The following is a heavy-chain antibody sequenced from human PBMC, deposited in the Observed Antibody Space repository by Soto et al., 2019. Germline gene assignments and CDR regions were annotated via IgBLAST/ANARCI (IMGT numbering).Heavy chain of an antibody. Sequence: GGPLRLSCAASGFTFNIYAMTWVRQAPGKGLEWVSTTGATGRTTYYADSVKGRFTISRDNAKNSLYLQMNSLRAEDTAVYYCAISSWSLYYFDYWGQGTLVTVSS. J-gene: IGHJ4*02. D-gene: IGHD6-13*01. CDR1: GFTFNIYA. CDR3: AISSWSLYYFDY. CDR2: TGATGRTT. V-gene: IGHV3-23*01.